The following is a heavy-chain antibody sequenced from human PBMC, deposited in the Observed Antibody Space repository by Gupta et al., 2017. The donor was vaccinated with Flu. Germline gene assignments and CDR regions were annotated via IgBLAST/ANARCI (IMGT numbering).Heavy chain of an antibody. D-gene: IGHD1-26*01. V-gene: IGHV3-21*01. CDR2: ISSSISDI. CDR3: ARGWEPLRGFDY. J-gene: IGHJ4*02. CDR1: GFRFSNYY. Sequence: EVLLVESGGGLVKPGGSLRLSCPASGFRFSNYYINWVRQAPGKGLEWVSSISSSISDIYYADSVKGRFTISRDNAKNSLYLHMNSLRAEDAAVYYCARGWEPLRGFDYWGQGTLVTVSS.